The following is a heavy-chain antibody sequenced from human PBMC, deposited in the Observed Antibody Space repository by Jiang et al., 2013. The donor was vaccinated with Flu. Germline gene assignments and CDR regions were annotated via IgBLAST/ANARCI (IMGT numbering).Heavy chain of an antibody. CDR1: GFTFSNYA. CDR3: ARRVDATSGSGAMDV. J-gene: IGHJ6*02. V-gene: IGHV3-23*01. Sequence: RLSCTITGFTFSNYAFNWVRRAPGKGLEWVAAISDGVGATFHADSVKGRFTISRDNSKNTLYLQMNSLTADDTAVYYCARRVDATSGSGAMDVWGQGTTVIVSS. CDR2: ISDGVGAT. D-gene: IGHD1-26*01.